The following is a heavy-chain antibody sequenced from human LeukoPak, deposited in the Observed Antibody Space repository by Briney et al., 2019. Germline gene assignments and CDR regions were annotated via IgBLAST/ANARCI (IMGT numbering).Heavy chain of an antibody. D-gene: IGHD3-16*01. Sequence: PRGSLRLSCAASGFTFSSYSMNWVRQAPGKGLEWVSSISSSSSYIYYADSVKGRFTISRDNAKNSLYLQMNSLRAEDTAVYYCATLCDIGSNDFSWGSFDYWGQGTLVTVSS. CDR3: ATLCDIGSNDFSWGSFDY. CDR1: GFTFSSYS. J-gene: IGHJ4*02. CDR2: ISSSSSYI. V-gene: IGHV3-21*01.